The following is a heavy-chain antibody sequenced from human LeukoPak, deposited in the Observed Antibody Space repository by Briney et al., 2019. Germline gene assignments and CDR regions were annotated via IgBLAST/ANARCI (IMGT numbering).Heavy chain of an antibody. D-gene: IGHD2-2*02. CDR1: GYTFTGYY. J-gene: IGHJ5*02. V-gene: IGHV1-2*02. Sequence: GASVKVSCKASGYTFTGYYMHWVRQAPGQGLEWMGWINPNSGGTNYAQKFQGRVTMTRDTSISTAYMELSRLRSDDTAVYYCATDLEYQLLYYWFDPWGEGTLVTVSS. CDR2: INPNSGGT. CDR3: ATDLEYQLLYYWFDP.